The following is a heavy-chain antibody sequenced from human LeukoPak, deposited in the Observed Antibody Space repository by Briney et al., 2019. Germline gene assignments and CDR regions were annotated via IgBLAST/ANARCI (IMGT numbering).Heavy chain of an antibody. J-gene: IGHJ3*02. CDR1: GGSISSYY. D-gene: IGHD3-10*01. V-gene: IGHV4-59*08. Sequence: SETLSLTCTVSGGSISSYYWSWIRQPPGKGLEWIGYIYYSGSTNYNPSLKSRVTISVDTSKNQFSLKLSSVTAADTAVYYCARRNLYGSGSYYKASDAFDIWGQGTMVTVSS. CDR2: IYYSGST. CDR3: ARRNLYGSGSYYKASDAFDI.